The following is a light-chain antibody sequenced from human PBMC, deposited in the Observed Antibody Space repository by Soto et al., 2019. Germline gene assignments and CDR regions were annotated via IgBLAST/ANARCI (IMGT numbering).Light chain of an antibody. CDR3: QQSNNWPYT. CDR1: QSVSDN. CDR2: GAS. J-gene: IGKJ2*01. Sequence: EVVMTQSPATLSVSPGERVTLFFRASQSVSDNLAWYQQKPGQAPRLLIYGASTRATTIPARFSGSGSGTEFTLTISSLQSEDFAVYYCQQSNNWPYTFGQGTKLDIK. V-gene: IGKV3-15*01.